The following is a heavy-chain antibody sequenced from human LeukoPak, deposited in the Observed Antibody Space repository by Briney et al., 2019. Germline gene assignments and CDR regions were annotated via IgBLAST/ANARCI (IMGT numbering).Heavy chain of an antibody. Sequence: ASVKVSCKASGYTFTSYGISWVRQAPGQGLEWMGWISAYNGNTDYAQKFQGRVTMTTDTSTSTAYMDLRSLRSEDTAVYYCARGREYGSGSYNSWGQGTLVTVSS. CDR1: GYTFTSYG. CDR3: ARGREYGSGSYNS. J-gene: IGHJ4*02. V-gene: IGHV1-18*01. D-gene: IGHD3-10*01. CDR2: ISAYNGNT.